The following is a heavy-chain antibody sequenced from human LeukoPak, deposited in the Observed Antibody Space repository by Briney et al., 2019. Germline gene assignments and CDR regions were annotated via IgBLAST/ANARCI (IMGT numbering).Heavy chain of an antibody. CDR3: ARVASGYYHYYYYYMDV. CDR2: SVPIFGTA. J-gene: IGHJ6*03. V-gene: IGHV1-69*05. Sequence: ASVKVSCKASGGTFSSYAISWVRQAPGQELEWMGGSVPIFGTANYAQKFQGRVTITTDESTSTAYMELSSLRSEDTAVYYCARVASGYYHYYYYYMDVWGKGTTVIDSS. D-gene: IGHD3-22*01. CDR1: GGTFSSYA.